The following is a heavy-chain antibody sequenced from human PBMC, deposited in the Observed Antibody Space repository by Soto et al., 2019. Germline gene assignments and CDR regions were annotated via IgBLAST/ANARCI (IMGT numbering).Heavy chain of an antibody. Sequence: QVQLQESGPGLVKPSQTLSLTCTVSGGSISSGGYYWSWIRQHPGKGLEWIGYIYYSGSTSYNPSLNSCATLCVDTSKNRFLPELSSVPTAKTAVHSCARGSGITMVPGATNRFDPWGQGTLVTVSS. CDR3: ARGSGITMVPGATNRFDP. CDR1: GGSISSGGYY. J-gene: IGHJ5*02. V-gene: IGHV4-31*03. D-gene: IGHD3-10*01. CDR2: IYYSGST.